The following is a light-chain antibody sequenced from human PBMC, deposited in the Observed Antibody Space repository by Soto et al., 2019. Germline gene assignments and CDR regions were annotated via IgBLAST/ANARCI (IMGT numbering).Light chain of an antibody. CDR3: QQYNNWPPYT. V-gene: IGKV3-20*01. CDR1: QSVSSNY. Sequence: EIVLTQSPGTLSLSPGERATFSCRASQSVSSNYLAWYQQKPGQAPRLLIYGAFKRATGIPDRFSGSGSGTDFTITISRMEPEDFAVYYCQQYNNWPPYTFGQGTKLEIK. CDR2: GAF. J-gene: IGKJ2*01.